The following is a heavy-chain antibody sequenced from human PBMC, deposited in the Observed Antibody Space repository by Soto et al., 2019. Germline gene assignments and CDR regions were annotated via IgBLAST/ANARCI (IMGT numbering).Heavy chain of an antibody. D-gene: IGHD2-21*01. V-gene: IGHV3-48*02. CDR2: ITVVTGNT. Sequence: GGSLRLSCEASGFSMSGYSMFLVRQSAGKGLEWLAYITVVTGNTRYADSVKGRFTISADRGRNSVFLQLNSLRDEDTAVYYCVRDRDLGGDMAHGDFWGQGTLVTVSS. CDR3: VRDRDLGGDMAHGDF. CDR1: GFSMSGYS. J-gene: IGHJ4*01.